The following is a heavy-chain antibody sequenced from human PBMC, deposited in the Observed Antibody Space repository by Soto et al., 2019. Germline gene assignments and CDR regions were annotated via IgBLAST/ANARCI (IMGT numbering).Heavy chain of an antibody. J-gene: IGHJ4*02. CDR2: IGGSGSST. CDR1: GFTFSSYA. D-gene: IGHD2-15*01. Sequence: EVQLLESGGGLVQPGGSLRLSCAASGFTFSSYAMSWVRQAPGKGLEWVSGIGGSGSSTYYADSVKGRFTISRDNSKNTLYVQMNSLRAEDTAVYYCAKDRGWPAATIRGWGYWGQGTLVTVSS. V-gene: IGHV3-23*01. CDR3: AKDRGWPAATIRGWGY.